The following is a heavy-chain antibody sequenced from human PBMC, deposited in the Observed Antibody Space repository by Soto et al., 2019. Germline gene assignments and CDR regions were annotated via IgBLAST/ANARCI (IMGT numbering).Heavy chain of an antibody. V-gene: IGHV1-69*13. D-gene: IGHD2-2*01. CDR3: ARSQGSSTSLEIYYYYYYGMDA. CDR2: IIPIPGTA. CDR1: GGTFGSYA. J-gene: IGHJ6*02. Sequence: SVKVSCKASGGTFGSYAISRVRQAPGQGLEWMGGIIPIPGTANYAQKFQGRVTIAADESTSTAYMELSSLRSEDTAVYYCARSQGSSTSLEIYYYYYYGMDAWGQGTTVTVSS.